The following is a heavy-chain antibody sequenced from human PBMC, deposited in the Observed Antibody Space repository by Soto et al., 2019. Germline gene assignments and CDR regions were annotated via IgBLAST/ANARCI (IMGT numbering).Heavy chain of an antibody. D-gene: IGHD5-12*01. CDR3: AREGYGGGYYYYYGMDV. CDR1: GGSISSYY. Sequence: PSETLSLTCTVSGGSISSYYWSWIRQPPGKGLEWIGYIYYSGSTNYNPSLKSRVTISVDTSKNQFSLKLSSVTAADTAVYYCAREGYGGGYYYYYGMDVWGQGTTVTVSS. CDR2: IYYSGST. V-gene: IGHV4-59*01. J-gene: IGHJ6*02.